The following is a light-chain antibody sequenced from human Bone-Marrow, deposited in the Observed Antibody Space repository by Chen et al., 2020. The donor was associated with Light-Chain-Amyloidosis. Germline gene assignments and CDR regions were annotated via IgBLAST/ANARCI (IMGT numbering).Light chain of an antibody. J-gene: IGLJ3*02. CDR3: AAWDDSLNAWV. V-gene: IGLV1-44*01. CDR1: SSNIGSNT. CDR2: TNN. Sequence: QSVLTQPPSASGTPGQRVTISCSGSSSNIGSNTVNWYQQLPGTAPKLLIYTNNQRPSGVPDRFSGSKSGTSASRAISGLQSEDEADYDCAAWDDSLNAWVFGGGTKLTVL.